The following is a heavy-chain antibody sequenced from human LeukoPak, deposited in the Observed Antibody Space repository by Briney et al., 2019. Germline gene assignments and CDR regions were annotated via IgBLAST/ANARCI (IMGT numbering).Heavy chain of an antibody. CDR1: GFTFSSYS. J-gene: IGHJ4*02. CDR2: ISSSSSYI. V-gene: IGHV3-21*04. D-gene: IGHD5-18*01. CDR3: ARGFRDTAPDY. Sequence: GGSLRLSCAASGFTFSSYSMNWVRQAPGKGLEWVSSISSSSSYIYYADSVKGRFTISRDNSKNTLYLQMNSLRAEDTAVYYCARGFRDTAPDYWGQGTLVTVSS.